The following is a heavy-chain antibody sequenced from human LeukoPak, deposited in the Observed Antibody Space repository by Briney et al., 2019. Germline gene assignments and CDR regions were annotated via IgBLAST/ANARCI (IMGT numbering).Heavy chain of an antibody. CDR3: ARDFWFGESGTGGYFDY. CDR1: GFTYSSYA. CDR2: ISYDGSNK. D-gene: IGHD3-10*01. J-gene: IGHJ4*02. Sequence: GGSLRLSCAASGFTYSSYAMHWVRQAPGKGLEWVAVISYDGSNKYYADSVKGRFTISRDNSKNTLYLQMNSLRAEDTAVYYCARDFWFGESGTGGYFDYWGQGTLVTVSS. V-gene: IGHV3-30*04.